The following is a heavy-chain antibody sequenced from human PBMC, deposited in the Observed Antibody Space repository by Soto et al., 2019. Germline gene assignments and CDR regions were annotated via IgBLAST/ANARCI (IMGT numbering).Heavy chain of an antibody. J-gene: IGHJ6*03. Sequence: GGSLRLSCAASGFTFSSYWMSWVRQAPGKGLEWVANIKQDGSGKYYVDSVKGRFTISRDNAKNSLYLQMNSLRAEDTAVYYCARGPGIAAAGSYYYYYMDVWGKGTTVTVSS. CDR1: GFTFSSYW. V-gene: IGHV3-7*01. CDR2: IKQDGSGK. D-gene: IGHD6-13*01. CDR3: ARGPGIAAAGSYYYYYMDV.